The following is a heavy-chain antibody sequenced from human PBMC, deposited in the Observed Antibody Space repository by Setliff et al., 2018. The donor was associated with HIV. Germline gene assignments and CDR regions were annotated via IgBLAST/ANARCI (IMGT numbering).Heavy chain of an antibody. D-gene: IGHD2-2*01. J-gene: IGHJ4*02. Sequence: LRLSCAASGYTFSSYAMHWVRQAPGKGLEYVSAISSNGGSTYYADSVKGRFTISRDNSKNTLYLQMGSLRAEDMAVYYCAREAYCSSTSCSEFWWYFDYWGQGTLVTVSS. V-gene: IGHV3-64*02. CDR3: AREAYCSSTSCSEFWWYFDY. CDR2: ISSNGGST. CDR1: GYTFSSYA.